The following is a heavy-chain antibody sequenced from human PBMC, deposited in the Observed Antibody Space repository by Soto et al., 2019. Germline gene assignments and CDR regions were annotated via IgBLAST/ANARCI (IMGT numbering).Heavy chain of an antibody. V-gene: IGHV1-18*01. CDR2: IATYNSNK. CDR3: ARVLLGVVNCFDP. Sequence: QLVQSGPEVKKPGASVTVSCKTSGDTFINFGLSWVRQAPGQGLEWMGWIATYNSNKNYAQKFQGRLTLTTDTSKSTVYMEMTGVEADDTAVYDCARVLLGVVNCFDPWGQGTMVTVSS. CDR1: GDTFINFG. J-gene: IGHJ5*02. D-gene: IGHD3-10*01.